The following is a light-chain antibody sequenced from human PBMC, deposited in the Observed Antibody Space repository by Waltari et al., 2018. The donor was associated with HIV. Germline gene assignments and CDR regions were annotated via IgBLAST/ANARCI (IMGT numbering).Light chain of an antibody. Sequence: QSALTQPASVSGSPGQSITISCPGTSADVGAYNYVSWYQQHPGKAPKLMIYEVTDRPSGVSNRFSGSKSGNTASLTISGLQAEDEADYYCSSYTTSSTVVFGGGTKLTVL. CDR1: SADVGAYNY. J-gene: IGLJ2*01. CDR2: EVT. V-gene: IGLV2-14*01. CDR3: SSYTTSSTVV.